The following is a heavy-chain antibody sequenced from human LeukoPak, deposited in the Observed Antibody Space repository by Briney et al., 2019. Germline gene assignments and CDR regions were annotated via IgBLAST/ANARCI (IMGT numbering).Heavy chain of an antibody. V-gene: IGHV3-21*01. CDR1: GFTFSSYS. Sequence: GGSLRLSCAASGFTFSSYSMNWVRQAPGKGLEWVSSISSSSSYIYYADSVRGRFTIPRDNAKNSLYLQMNSLRAEDTAVYYCAKVLGGYHTFDYWGQGTLVTVSS. D-gene: IGHD3-22*01. CDR2: ISSSSSYI. CDR3: AKVLGGYHTFDY. J-gene: IGHJ4*02.